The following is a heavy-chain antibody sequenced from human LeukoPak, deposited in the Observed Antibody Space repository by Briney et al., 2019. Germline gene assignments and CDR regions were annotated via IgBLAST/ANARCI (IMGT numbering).Heavy chain of an antibody. CDR1: GYSFTSYW. Sequence: GESLKISCKGSGYSFTSYWIGWVRQTPGKGLEWMGIIYPGDSDTRYSPSFQGQVTISADKSISTAYLQWSSLKASDTAMYYCARQRYYCDSSGYYYAGWYFDLWGRDTLVTVSS. CDR2: IYPGDSDT. CDR3: ARQRYYCDSSGYYYAGWYFDL. D-gene: IGHD3-22*01. V-gene: IGHV5-51*01. J-gene: IGHJ2*01.